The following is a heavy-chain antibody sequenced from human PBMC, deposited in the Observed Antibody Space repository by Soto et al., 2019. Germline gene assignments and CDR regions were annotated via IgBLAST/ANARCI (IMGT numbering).Heavy chain of an antibody. J-gene: IGHJ4*02. CDR3: ARDSFFGSSWFYLDY. Sequence: GGSLRLSCAASGFTFSSYGMHWVRQAPGKGLEWVAVIWYDGSNKYYADSVKGRFTISRDNSKNTLYLQMNSLRAEDTAVYYCARDSFFGSSWFYLDYSGQGTLVTVSS. CDR2: IWYDGSNK. V-gene: IGHV3-33*01. D-gene: IGHD6-13*01. CDR1: GFTFSSYG.